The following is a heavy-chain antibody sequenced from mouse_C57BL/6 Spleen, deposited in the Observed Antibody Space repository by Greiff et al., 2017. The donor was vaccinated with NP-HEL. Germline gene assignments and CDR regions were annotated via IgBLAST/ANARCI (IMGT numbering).Heavy chain of an antibody. CDR3: TRGEELRRSAMDY. V-gene: IGHV1-15*01. J-gene: IGHJ4*01. CDR2: IDPETGGT. D-gene: IGHD2-4*01. CDR1: GYTFTDYE. Sequence: VQLQQSGAELVRPGASVTLSCKASGYTFTDYEMHWVKQTPVHGLEWIGAIDPETGGTAYNQKFKGKAILTADKSSSTAYMELRSLTSEDSAVYYCTRGEELRRSAMDYWGQGTSVTVSS.